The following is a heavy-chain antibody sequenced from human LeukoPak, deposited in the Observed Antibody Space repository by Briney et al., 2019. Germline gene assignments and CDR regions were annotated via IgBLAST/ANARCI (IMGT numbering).Heavy chain of an antibody. CDR3: AGSGYSSSWYGPIWDY. V-gene: IGHV4-61*02. D-gene: IGHD6-13*01. Sequence: PSQTLSLTCTVSGGSISSDDYYWNWIRQPAGKELEWIGRIYTSGSTNYNPSLKSRVTTSIDTSKNQFSLKLSSVTAADTAVYYCAGSGYSSSWYGPIWDYWGQGTLVTVSS. CDR2: IYTSGST. CDR1: GGSISSDDYY. J-gene: IGHJ4*02.